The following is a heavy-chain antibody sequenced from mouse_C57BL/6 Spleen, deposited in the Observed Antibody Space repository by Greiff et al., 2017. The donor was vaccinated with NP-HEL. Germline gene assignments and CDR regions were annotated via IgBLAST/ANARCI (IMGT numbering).Heavy chain of an antibody. D-gene: IGHD2-4*01. CDR1: GYTFTSYW. CDR2: IHPNSGST. J-gene: IGHJ4*01. V-gene: IGHV1-64*01. Sequence: QVQLQQPGAELVKPGASVKLSCKASGYTFTSYWMHWVKQRPGQGLEWIGMIHPNSGSTNYNEKFKSKATLTVDKSSSTAYMQLSSLTSEDSAVYYCAICDYDEGDYYAMDYWGQGTSVTVSS. CDR3: AICDYDEGDYYAMDY.